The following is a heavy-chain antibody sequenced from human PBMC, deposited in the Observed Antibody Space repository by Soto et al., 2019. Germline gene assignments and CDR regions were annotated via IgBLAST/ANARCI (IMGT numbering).Heavy chain of an antibody. D-gene: IGHD1-26*01. J-gene: IGHJ4*02. Sequence: VKVSCKASGGTFNSYTINWVRQAPGRGLEWVGQVVPMYDSVNYAENFQGRVTITADKSTKTAYMELTSLRSEDTALYFCASWRSYSGSYCFDYWGQGTLVTVSS. CDR2: VVPMYDSV. CDR1: GGTFNSYT. V-gene: IGHV1-69*06. CDR3: ASWRSYSGSYCFDY.